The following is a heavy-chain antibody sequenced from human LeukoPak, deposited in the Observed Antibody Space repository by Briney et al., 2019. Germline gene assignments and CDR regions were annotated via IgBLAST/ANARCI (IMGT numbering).Heavy chain of an antibody. CDR3: ARGSIPLDY. CDR2: IFPGDSDT. D-gene: IGHD2-21*01. CDR1: GYSFTSYW. Sequence: RESLKISYKVSGYSFTSYWIGWVRQMPGKGLEWMGIIFPGDSDTRYSPPFQGQVTISVDKSITTAYLQWTSLKASDSAMYYCARGSIPLDYWGQGTLVTVSS. J-gene: IGHJ4*02. V-gene: IGHV5-51*01.